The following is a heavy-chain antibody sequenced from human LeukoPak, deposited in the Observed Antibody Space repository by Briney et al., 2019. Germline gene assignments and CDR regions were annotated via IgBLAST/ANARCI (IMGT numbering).Heavy chain of an antibody. CDR2: IYYSGST. CDR3: ARRDGGFGELDY. CDR1: GGSISSSSYY. J-gene: IGHJ4*02. V-gene: IGHV4-39*01. D-gene: IGHD3-10*01. Sequence: SETLSLTCTVSGGSISSSSYYWGWIRKPPGKGLEWIGSIYYSGSTYYNPSLKSRVTISVDTSKNQFSLKLSSVTAADTAVYYCARRDGGFGELDYWGQGTLVTVSS.